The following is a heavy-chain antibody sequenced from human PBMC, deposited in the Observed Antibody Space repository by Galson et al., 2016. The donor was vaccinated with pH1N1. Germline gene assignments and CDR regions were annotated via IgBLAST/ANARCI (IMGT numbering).Heavy chain of an antibody. CDR3: ARIQGSSEWGYYFDY. V-gene: IGHV4-4*07. J-gene: IGHJ4*02. CDR2: IYTSGST. Sequence: LSLTCTVSGGSISSYYWSWIRQPAGKGLEWIGHIYTSGSTNYNPSLKSRVTISVDTSKNQFSLKLSSVTAADTAVYYCARIQGSSEWGYYFDYWGQGTLVTVSS. CDR1: GGSISSYY. D-gene: IGHD6-6*01.